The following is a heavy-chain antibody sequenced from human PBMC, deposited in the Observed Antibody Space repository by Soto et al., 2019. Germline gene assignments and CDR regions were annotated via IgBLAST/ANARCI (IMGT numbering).Heavy chain of an antibody. Sequence: QVQLQQWGAGLLKPSETLSLTCAVYGGSFSGYYWSWIRQPPGKGLEWIGEINHSGSTNYNPSLKSRVTISVDTSKNQFSLKLSSVTAADTAVYYCARGPRPGGYSSSPRGYDYWGQGTLVTVSS. CDR2: INHSGST. CDR1: GGSFSGYY. V-gene: IGHV4-34*01. D-gene: IGHD6-13*01. CDR3: ARGPRPGGYSSSPRGYDY. J-gene: IGHJ4*02.